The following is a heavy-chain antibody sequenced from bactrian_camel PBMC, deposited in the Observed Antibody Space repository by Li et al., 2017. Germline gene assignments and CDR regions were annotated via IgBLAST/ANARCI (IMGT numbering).Heavy chain of an antibody. V-gene: IGHV3S40*01. D-gene: IGHD6*01. CDR1: GFTFTYAD. Sequence: VQMVESGGGLVQPGGSLRLSCAASGFTFTYADMSWVRQAPGKGLEWVSGTNKGGSFTYYTDSVKGRFTISRDNAKNTVYLQMNSLKVEDTAVYYCAAEGGNFGGTWYHTAKYKNWGQGTQVTVS. CDR2: TNKGGSFT. CDR3: AAEGGNFGGTWYHTAKYKN. J-gene: IGHJ4*01.